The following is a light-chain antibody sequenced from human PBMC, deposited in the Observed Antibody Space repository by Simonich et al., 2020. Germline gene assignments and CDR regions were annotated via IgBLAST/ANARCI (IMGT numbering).Light chain of an antibody. Sequence: TINCKSSQSVLYSSNNKNYLAWYQQKPGQPPKLLIYWASTRESGVPDRFSGSGSGTDFTLTISSLQAEDVAVYYCQQYYSTPLTFGQGTKVEI. CDR3: QQYYSTPLT. CDR2: WAS. CDR1: QSVLYSSNNKNY. V-gene: IGKV4-1*01. J-gene: IGKJ1*01.